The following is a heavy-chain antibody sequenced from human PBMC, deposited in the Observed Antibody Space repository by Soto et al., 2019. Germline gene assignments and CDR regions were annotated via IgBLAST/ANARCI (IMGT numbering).Heavy chain of an antibody. CDR2: IGTLFDR. D-gene: IGHD3-3*01. CDR1: GFNFETHD. J-gene: IGHJ5*02. Sequence: EVQLVESGGGMVQTGGSLRLSCVASGFNFETHDMHWVRQVTGKGLEWVAGIGTLFDRFYPDSVKGRFIISRENAKTSVYLQMTKLRTGDTGVYYCARGRSKDFVWSPPPMFDPRGQGTMVTVSS. V-gene: IGHV3-13*01. CDR3: ARGRSKDFVWSPPPMFDP.